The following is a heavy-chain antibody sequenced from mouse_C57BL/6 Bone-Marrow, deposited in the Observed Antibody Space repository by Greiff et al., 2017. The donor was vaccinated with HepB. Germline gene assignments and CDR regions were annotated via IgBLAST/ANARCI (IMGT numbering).Heavy chain of an antibody. CDR3: ARSDITTVVDWYFDV. D-gene: IGHD1-1*01. CDR1: GYTFTSYW. CDR2: IDPNSGGT. Sequence: QVQLQQPGAELVKPGASVKLSCKASGYTFTSYWMHWVKQRPGRGLEWIGRIDPNSGGTKYNEKFKGKATLTADKSSSTAYMQLSSLTSEDSAVYFCARSDITTVVDWYFDVWGTGTTVTVSS. J-gene: IGHJ1*03. V-gene: IGHV1-62-3*01.